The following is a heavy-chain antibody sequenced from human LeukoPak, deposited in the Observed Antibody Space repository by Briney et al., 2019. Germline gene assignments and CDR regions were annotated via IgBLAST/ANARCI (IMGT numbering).Heavy chain of an antibody. D-gene: IGHD3-3*01. CDR2: IYSGGST. V-gene: IGHV3-53*01. J-gene: IGHJ4*02. CDR3: ARDSTVRWSY. CDR1: GFTFSSSY. Sequence: PGGSLRLFCAASGFTFSSSYMSWVRQAPGKGLEWVSIIYSGGSTYYADSVKGRFTISRDNSKNTLYLQMNSLRAEDTAVYYCARDSTVRWSYWGQGTLVTVS.